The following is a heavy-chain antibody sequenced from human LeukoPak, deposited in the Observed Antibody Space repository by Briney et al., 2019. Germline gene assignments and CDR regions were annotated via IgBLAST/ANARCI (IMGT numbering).Heavy chain of an antibody. V-gene: IGHV1-18*01. CDR1: GYTFMSYG. CDR2: ITTHNDNT. CDR3: ARATGWSTVPTYDAFDV. D-gene: IGHD4-17*01. J-gene: IGHJ3*01. Sequence: VSVKVSCKASGYTFMSYGISWVRQAPGQGLEWMGWITTHNDNTNYAQKVQGRVTMATDSSTSTAYMELRSLRSDDTAVYYCARATGWSTVPTYDAFDVWGQGTMVTVSS.